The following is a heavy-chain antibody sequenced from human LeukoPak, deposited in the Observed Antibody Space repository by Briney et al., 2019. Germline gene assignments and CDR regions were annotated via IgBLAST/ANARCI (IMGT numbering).Heavy chain of an antibody. V-gene: IGHV4-59*08. Sequence: LETLSLTCTVSGGSISSYYWSWIRQPPGKGLEWIGYIYYSGSTNYNPSLKSRVTISVDTSKNQFSLKLSSVTAADTAVYYCARHPMGYDILTGYYSDAFDVWGQGTMVTVSS. CDR1: GGSISSYY. CDR3: ARHPMGYDILTGYYSDAFDV. D-gene: IGHD3-9*01. J-gene: IGHJ3*01. CDR2: IYYSGST.